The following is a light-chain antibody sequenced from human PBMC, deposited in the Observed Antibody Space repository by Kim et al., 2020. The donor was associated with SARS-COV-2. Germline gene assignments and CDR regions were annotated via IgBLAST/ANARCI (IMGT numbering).Light chain of an antibody. J-gene: IGLJ2*01. CDR3: ATWDDSLRSVV. Sequence: GQRLTISCSGSTSNIGNSFVHWYQQLPGTAPKFLIYRDNERPSGVPDRFSGSESGTSASLAISGLRSEDEADYYCATWDDSLRSVVFGGGTQLTVL. CDR2: RDN. V-gene: IGLV1-47*01. CDR1: TSNIGNSF.